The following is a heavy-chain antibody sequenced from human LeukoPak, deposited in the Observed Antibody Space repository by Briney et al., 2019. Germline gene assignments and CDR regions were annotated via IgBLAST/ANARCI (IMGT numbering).Heavy chain of an antibody. D-gene: IGHD3-16*02. CDR3: ARADYDYVWGSYRQSHPSDRRTRFDP. CDR1: GYTFTSYY. Sequence: ASVKVSCKASGYTFTSYYMHWVRQAPGQGLEWMGIINPSGGSTSYAQKFQGRVTMTRDMSTSTVYMELSSLRSDDTAVYYCARADYDYVWGSYRQSHPSDRRTRFDPWGQGTLVTVSS. CDR2: INPSGGST. V-gene: IGHV1-46*01. J-gene: IGHJ5*02.